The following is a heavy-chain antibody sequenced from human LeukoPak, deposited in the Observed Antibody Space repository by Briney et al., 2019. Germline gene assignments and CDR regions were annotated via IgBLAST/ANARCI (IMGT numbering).Heavy chain of an antibody. CDR2: INPSGGST. CDR3: ATCDWYYYGMDV. V-gene: IGHV1-46*01. CDR1: GYTFTSYY. D-gene: IGHD2-21*02. J-gene: IGHJ6*02. Sequence: ASVKVSCKASGYTFTSYYMHWVRRAPGQGLEWMGIINPSGGSTSYAQKFQGRVTMTRDTSTSTVYMELSSLRSEDTAVYYCATCDWYYYGMDVWGQGTTVTVSS.